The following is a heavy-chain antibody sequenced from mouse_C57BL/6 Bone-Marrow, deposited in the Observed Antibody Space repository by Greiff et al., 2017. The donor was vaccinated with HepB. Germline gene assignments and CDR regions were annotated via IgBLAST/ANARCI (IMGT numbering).Heavy chain of an antibody. V-gene: IGHV1-19*01. Sequence: EVQLQQSGPVLVKPGASVKMSCKASGYTFTDYYMNWVKQSHGKSLEWIGVINPYNGGTSYNQKFKGKATLTVDKSSSTAYMELNSLTSEDSAVYYCAPHDGYYVDYWGQGTTLTVSS. J-gene: IGHJ2*01. CDR1: GYTFTDYY. D-gene: IGHD2-3*01. CDR3: APHDGYYVDY. CDR2: INPYNGGT.